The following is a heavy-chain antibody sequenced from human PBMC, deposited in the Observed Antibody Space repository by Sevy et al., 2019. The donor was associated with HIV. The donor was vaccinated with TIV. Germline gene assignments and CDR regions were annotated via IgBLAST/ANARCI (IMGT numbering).Heavy chain of an antibody. D-gene: IGHD3-22*01. CDR3: GREVGSGYYYTPFGY. CDR1: GFTFSSYA. J-gene: IGHJ4*02. CDR2: ISYDGSNK. V-gene: IGHV3-30-3*01. Sequence: GGSLRLSCAASGFTFSSYAMHWVRQAPGKGLEWVAVISYDGSNKYYAESVKGRFTISRDNTKKPLYLQMNSLRAEDTALYYCGREVGSGYYYTPFGYWGQGTLVTVSS.